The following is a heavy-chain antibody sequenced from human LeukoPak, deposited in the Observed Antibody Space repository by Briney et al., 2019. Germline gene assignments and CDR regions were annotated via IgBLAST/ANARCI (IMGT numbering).Heavy chain of an antibody. CDR1: GGSISSYY. V-gene: IGHV4-59*01. CDR3: AKDQEVSSGWYRGYDY. J-gene: IGHJ4*02. D-gene: IGHD6-19*01. Sequence: SETLSLTCTVSGGSISSYYWSWIRQPPGKGLEWIGYIYYSGSTNYNPSLKSRVTISVDTSKNQFSLKLSSVTAADTAVYYCAKDQEVSSGWYRGYDYWGQGTLSPSPQ. CDR2: IYYSGST.